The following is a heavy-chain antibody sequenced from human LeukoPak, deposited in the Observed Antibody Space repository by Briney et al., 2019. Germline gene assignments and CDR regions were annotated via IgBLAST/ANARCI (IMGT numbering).Heavy chain of an antibody. Sequence: ASVKVSCKASGYTFIVHYIHWMRQAPGQGLEWMGWMNPNSGNTGYAQKFQGRVTMTRNTSISTAYMELSSLRSEDTAVYYCARAGGYCGRISCPYYFDYWGQGSLVAVSS. D-gene: IGHD2-15*01. J-gene: IGHJ4*02. CDR1: GYTFIVHY. CDR3: ARAGGYCGRISCPYYFDY. V-gene: IGHV1-8*02. CDR2: MNPNSGNT.